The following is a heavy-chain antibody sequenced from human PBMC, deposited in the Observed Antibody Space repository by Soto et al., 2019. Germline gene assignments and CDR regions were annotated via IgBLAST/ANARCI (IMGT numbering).Heavy chain of an antibody. J-gene: IGHJ3*01. CDR1: GYSFTNYW. CDR3: ARIVRHTTMAYHAFEV. CDR2: IYPGDSDT. Sequence: EVQMVQSGAEVKKPGESLKISCKGSGYSFTNYWIGWVRQMPGKGLEWVGIIYPGDSDTRYSPSFQGQVTISADNSITTAYLQWRSLKASDTAMFYCARIVRHTTMAYHAFEVWGQGTMVTVSS. V-gene: IGHV5-51*01. D-gene: IGHD5-18*01.